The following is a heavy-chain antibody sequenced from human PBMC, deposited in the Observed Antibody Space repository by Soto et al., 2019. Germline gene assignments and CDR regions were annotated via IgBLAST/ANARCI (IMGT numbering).Heavy chain of an antibody. J-gene: IGHJ6*02. CDR2: IIPIFGTA. Sequence: QVQLVQSGAEVKKPGSSVKVSCKASGGTFSSYAISWVRQAPGQGLEWMGGIIPIFGTANYAQKFQGRVTITADESTSTAYMELSSLRTEDTGVYYCARGAKVTTYEGPPYYYGMDVWGQGPTVTVSS. CDR1: GGTFSSYA. D-gene: IGHD4-17*01. CDR3: ARGAKVTTYEGPPYYYGMDV. V-gene: IGHV1-69*01.